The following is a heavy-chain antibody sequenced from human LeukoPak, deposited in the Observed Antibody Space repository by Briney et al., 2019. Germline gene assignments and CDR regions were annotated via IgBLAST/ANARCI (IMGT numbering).Heavy chain of an antibody. Sequence: PGGSLRLSCATSGFTFSDVWMNWVRQAPGKGLEWVSSISSSSSYLYYADSVKGRFTISRDNAKNSLYLQMNSLRAEDTAVYYCAGGPLPPCADYWGQGTLVTVSS. CDR1: GFTFSDVW. J-gene: IGHJ4*02. V-gene: IGHV3-21*01. D-gene: IGHD3-16*01. CDR2: ISSSSSYL. CDR3: AGGPLPPCADY.